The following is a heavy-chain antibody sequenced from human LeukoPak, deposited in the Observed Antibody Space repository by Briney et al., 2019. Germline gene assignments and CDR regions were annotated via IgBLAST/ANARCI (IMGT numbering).Heavy chain of an antibody. V-gene: IGHV1-8*03. Sequence: ASVKVSCKASGYTFTGYYMHWVRQAPGQGLEWMGWMNPNSGNTGYAQKFQGRVTITRNTSISTAYMELSSLRSEDTAVYYCARGRGSGWRYYYYYYMDVWGKGTTVTVSS. J-gene: IGHJ6*03. CDR2: MNPNSGNT. D-gene: IGHD6-19*01. CDR3: ARGRGSGWRYYYYYYMDV. CDR1: GYTFTGYY.